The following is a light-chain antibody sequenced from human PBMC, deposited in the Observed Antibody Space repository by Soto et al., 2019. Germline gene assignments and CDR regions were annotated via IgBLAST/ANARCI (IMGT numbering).Light chain of an antibody. J-gene: IGKJ4*01. V-gene: IGKV1-5*01. CDR2: DAS. CDR3: QQSYNTPQCP. CDR1: QSISSW. Sequence: IQMKLSPAAVSASVGDRVTITCRASQSISSWLAWYQQKPGKAPKLLIYDASSLESGVPSRFSGSGSGTEFTLTISSLQPDDFATYYCQQSYNTPQCPFGGGAKV.